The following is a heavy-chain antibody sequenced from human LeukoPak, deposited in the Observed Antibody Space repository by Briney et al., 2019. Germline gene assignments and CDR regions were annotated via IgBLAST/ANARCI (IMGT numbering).Heavy chain of an antibody. J-gene: IGHJ4*02. CDR1: RGTFSSYA. CDR2: IIPIFGTA. V-gene: IGHV1-69*01. D-gene: IGHD6-19*01. CDR3: ARDKVLLGVAGPYYFDY. Sequence: SVKVSCKASRGTFSSYAISWVRQAPGQGLEWMGGIIPIFGTANYAQKFQGRVTITADESTSTAYMELSSLRSEDTAVYYCARDKVLLGVAGPYYFDYWGQGTLVTVSS.